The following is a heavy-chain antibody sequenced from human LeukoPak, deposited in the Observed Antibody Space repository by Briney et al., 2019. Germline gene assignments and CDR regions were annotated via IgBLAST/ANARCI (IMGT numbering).Heavy chain of an antibody. CDR2: INHSGST. Sequence: SETLSLTCAVYGGSFSGYYWSWIRQPPGKGLEWIGEINHSGSTNYNASLKSRVTISVDTSKNQFSLKLSSVTAADTAVYYCARVVSYSSGWRYYYYYYMDVWGKGTTVTVSS. V-gene: IGHV4-34*01. CDR1: GGSFSGYY. D-gene: IGHD6-19*01. J-gene: IGHJ6*03. CDR3: ARVVSYSSGWRYYYYYYMDV.